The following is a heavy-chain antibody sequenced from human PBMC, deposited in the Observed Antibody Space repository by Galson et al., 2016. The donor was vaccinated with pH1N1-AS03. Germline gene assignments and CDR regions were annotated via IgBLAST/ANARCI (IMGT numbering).Heavy chain of an antibody. D-gene: IGHD1-26*01. CDR1: GFTFSDFA. V-gene: IGHV3-30-3*01. CDR2: ISYDGSNK. J-gene: IGHJ3*01. CDR3: AMDYIVGATRGAGTFDV. Sequence: SLRLSCAASGFTFSDFAMHWVRQAPGKGLDWVAVISYDGSNKYYEDSVKGRFTISRDSSKNTLYLQMNSLKPEDTAMYYWAMDYIVGATRGAGTFDVWGHGTMVTVSS.